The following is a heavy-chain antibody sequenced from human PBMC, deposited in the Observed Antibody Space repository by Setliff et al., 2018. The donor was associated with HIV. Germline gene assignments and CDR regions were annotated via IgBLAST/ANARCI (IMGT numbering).Heavy chain of an antibody. V-gene: IGHV3-21*01. CDR2: ISSSGSYI. D-gene: IGHD2-2*01. J-gene: IGHJ3*02. CDR3: TRSRSTRDAFDI. Sequence: GGSLRLSCAASGFTFFDYALNWVRQAPGKGLEWVSSISSSGSYIYYADSVKGRFTISRDHATSALYLQMDSLRAEDTALYYCTRSRSTRDAFDIWGQGTMVT. CDR1: GFTFFDYA.